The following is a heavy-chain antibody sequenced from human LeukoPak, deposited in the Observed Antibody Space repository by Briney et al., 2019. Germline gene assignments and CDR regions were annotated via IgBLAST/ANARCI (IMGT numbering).Heavy chain of an antibody. CDR2: IYYRGST. CDR1: GGSISSYY. V-gene: IGHV4-59*06. CDR3: ASSYYYDSSGYRNFDY. Sequence: PSETLSLTCTVSGGSISSYYWSWIRQHPGKGLEWIGYIYYRGSTYYNPSLKSRVTISVDTSKNQFSLKLSSVTAADTAVYYCASSYYYDSSGYRNFDYWGQGTLVTVSS. D-gene: IGHD3-22*01. J-gene: IGHJ4*02.